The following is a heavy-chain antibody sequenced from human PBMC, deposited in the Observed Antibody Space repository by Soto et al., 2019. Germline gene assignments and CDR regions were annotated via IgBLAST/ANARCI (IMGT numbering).Heavy chain of an antibody. CDR3: ARTGILWFGEVSRYYYYGMDV. V-gene: IGHV1-69*13. J-gene: IGHJ6*02. Sequence: VASVKVSCKASGGTFSSYAISWVRQAPGQGLEWMGGIIPIFGTANYAQKFQGRVTITADESTSTAYMELSSLRSEDTAVYYCARTGILWFGEVSRYYYYGMDVWGQGTTVTVSS. D-gene: IGHD3-10*01. CDR2: IIPIFGTA. CDR1: GGTFSSYA.